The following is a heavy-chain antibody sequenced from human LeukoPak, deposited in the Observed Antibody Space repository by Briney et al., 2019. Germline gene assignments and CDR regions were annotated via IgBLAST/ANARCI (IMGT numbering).Heavy chain of an antibody. CDR1: GFTFSSYA. CDR3: AKEVGDSSSWYLDY. V-gene: IGHV3-23*01. J-gene: IGHJ4*02. D-gene: IGHD6-13*01. CDR2: ISGSDGST. Sequence: PGGALRLSCAAPGFTFSSYAMSWVRQAPGKGLEWVSGISGSDGSTYYADSVKGRFTISRDNSKNTLYLRMNGLRAEDTAVYYCAKEVGDSSSWYLDYWGQGTLVTVSS.